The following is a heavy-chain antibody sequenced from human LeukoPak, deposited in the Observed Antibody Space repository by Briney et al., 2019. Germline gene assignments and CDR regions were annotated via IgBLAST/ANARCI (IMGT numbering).Heavy chain of an antibody. J-gene: IGHJ3*02. CDR1: GFTLSSYS. Sequence: GGSLRLSCGASGFTLSSYSMDWVRQAPGKGLEWVSYINSGSSTIYYADSVKGRFTISRDNAGNSLYLQMNSLRAEDTAVYYCARVLLERPGIDSFDIWGQGTMVTVSS. CDR3: ARVLLERPGIDSFDI. CDR2: INSGSSTI. V-gene: IGHV3-48*01. D-gene: IGHD1-1*01.